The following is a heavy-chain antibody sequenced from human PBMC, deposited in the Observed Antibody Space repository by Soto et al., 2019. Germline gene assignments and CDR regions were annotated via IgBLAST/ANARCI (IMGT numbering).Heavy chain of an antibody. CDR2: IYHSGST. D-gene: IGHD5-18*01. CDR3: ARRRGYSYGYGEEFDY. V-gene: IGHV4-4*02. J-gene: IGHJ4*02. CDR1: GGSISSSNW. Sequence: SETLSITCAVSGGSISSSNWWSWVRQPPGKGLEWIGEIYHSGSTNYNPSLKSRVTISVDKSKNQFSLKLSSVTAADTAVYYCARRRGYSYGYGEEFDYWGQGTLVTVSS.